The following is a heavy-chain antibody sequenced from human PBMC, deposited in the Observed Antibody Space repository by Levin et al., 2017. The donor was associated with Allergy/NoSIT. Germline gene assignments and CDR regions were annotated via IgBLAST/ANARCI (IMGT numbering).Heavy chain of an antibody. CDR3: ARPQNSASDY. CDR2: IYPADSDT. D-gene: IGHD1-26*01. Sequence: LGESLKISCKASGYTFTTNSIGWVRQMPGKGLEWMGIIYPADSDTRYSPSFQGQVTISADKSISTTYLQWSSLKASDTAMYYCARPQNSASDYWGQGTLVTVSS. CDR1: GYTFTTNS. J-gene: IGHJ4*02. V-gene: IGHV5-51*01.